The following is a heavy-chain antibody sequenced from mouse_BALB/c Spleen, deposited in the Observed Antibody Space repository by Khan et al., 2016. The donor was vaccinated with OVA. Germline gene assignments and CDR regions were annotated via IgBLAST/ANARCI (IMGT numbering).Heavy chain of an antibody. J-gene: IGHJ1*01. D-gene: IGHD3-3*01. CDR2: IWIGGST. CDR1: GFSLSRYS. V-gene: IGHV2-6-4*01. CDR3: ARNRDGGSYWYFDV. Sequence: QMQLEESGPGLVAPSQSLSITCTVSGFSLSRYSVHWVRQPPGKGLEWLGIIWIGGSTDYNSALKSRLSISKDNSKSQVFLKMNSLQTDDTAMYYCARNRDGGSYWYFDVWGAGTTVTVSS.